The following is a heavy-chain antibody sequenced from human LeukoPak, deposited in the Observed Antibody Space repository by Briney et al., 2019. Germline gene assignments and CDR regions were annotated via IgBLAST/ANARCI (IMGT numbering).Heavy chain of an antibody. J-gene: IGHJ4*02. Sequence: GGSLRLSCTAPRFTFSDYYMDWVRQAPGKGLEWVGRTRDKAHSYTTEYAASVKGRFTISRDDSKNSLYLQMNSLKTEDTAVYYCARGLNGNDFGDIHWGQGTLVTVSS. D-gene: IGHD5-12*01. CDR3: ARGLNGNDFGDIH. CDR2: TRDKAHSYTT. V-gene: IGHV3-72*01. CDR1: RFTFSDYY.